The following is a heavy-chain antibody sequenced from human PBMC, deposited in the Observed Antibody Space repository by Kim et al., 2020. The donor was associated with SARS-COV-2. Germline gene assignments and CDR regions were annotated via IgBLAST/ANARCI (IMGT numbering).Heavy chain of an antibody. V-gene: IGHV4-39*01. J-gene: IGHJ3*01. CDR2: VYYSGST. CDR3: ARATRYCSGITCFPDAFEL. Sequence: SETLSLTCTVSGGSISSSNYFWDWIRQPPGKGLEWIGSVYYSGSTQYNPSLKSRVAISGDKSKNQFSLKLSSVTAADTAVYYCARATRYCSGITCFPDAFELWGQGTMVTVSS. D-gene: IGHD2-15*01. CDR1: GGSISSSNYF.